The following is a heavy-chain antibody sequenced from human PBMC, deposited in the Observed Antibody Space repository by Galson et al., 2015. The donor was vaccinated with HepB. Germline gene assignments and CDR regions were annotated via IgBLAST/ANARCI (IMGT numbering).Heavy chain of an antibody. D-gene: IGHD3-10*01. J-gene: IGHJ6*02. Sequence: SLRLSCAASGFTFDDYAMHWVRQAPGKGLEWVSGISWNSGSIGYADSVKGRFTISRDNAKNSLYLQMNSLRAEDTALYYCAKDRRGLWFGELFGPDYYYYGMDVWGQGTTVTVSS. CDR2: ISWNSGSI. CDR1: GFTFDDYA. V-gene: IGHV3-9*01. CDR3: AKDRRGLWFGELFGPDYYYYGMDV.